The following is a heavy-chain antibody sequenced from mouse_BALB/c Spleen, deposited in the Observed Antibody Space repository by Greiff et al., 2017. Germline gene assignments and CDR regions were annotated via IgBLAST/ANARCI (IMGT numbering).Heavy chain of an antibody. CDR3: ARRGDGYYKDYFDY. V-gene: IGHV1-7*01. CDR2: INPSTGYT. J-gene: IGHJ2*01. Sequence: VQLQQSGAELAKPGASVKMSCKASGYTFTSYWMHWVKQRPGQGLEWIGYINPSTGYTEYNQKFKDKATLTADTSSSTAYMQLSSLTSEDSAVYYCARRGDGYYKDYFDYWGQGTTLTVSS. D-gene: IGHD2-3*01. CDR1: GYTFTSYW.